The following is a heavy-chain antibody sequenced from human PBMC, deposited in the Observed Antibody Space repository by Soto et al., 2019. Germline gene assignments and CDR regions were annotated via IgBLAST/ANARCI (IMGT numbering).Heavy chain of an antibody. V-gene: IGHV4-34*01. J-gene: IGHJ6*02. CDR1: GWSFSGYY. Sequence: PSETLSLTCAVYGWSFSGYYWSWIRQPPGKGLEWIGEINHSGSTNYNPSPKSRVTISVDTSQNQFSLKLSTVTAADKAVYYCARGYEMANIWGWNYYYGMDVWGQGTTVTVSS. CDR2: INHSGST. D-gene: IGHD3-16*01. CDR3: ARGYEMANIWGWNYYYGMDV.